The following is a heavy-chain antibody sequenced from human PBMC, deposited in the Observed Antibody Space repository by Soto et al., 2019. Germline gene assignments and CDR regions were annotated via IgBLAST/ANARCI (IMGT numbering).Heavy chain of an antibody. V-gene: IGHV3-11*05. CDR3: ARDSKRQLVLGWFDP. CDR1: GFTFSDYY. J-gene: IGHJ5*02. CDR2: ISSSSSYT. Sequence: GGSLRLSCAASGFTFSDYYMSWIRQAPGKGLEWVSYISSSSSYTNYADSVKGRFTISRDNAKNSLYLQMNSLRSEDTAVYYCARDSKRQLVLGWFDPWGQGTPVTVSS. D-gene: IGHD6-6*01.